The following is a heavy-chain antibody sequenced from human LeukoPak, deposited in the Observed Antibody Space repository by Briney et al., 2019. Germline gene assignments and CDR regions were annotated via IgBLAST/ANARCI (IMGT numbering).Heavy chain of an antibody. J-gene: IGHJ4*02. Sequence: PSETLSLTCAVHGGSFSHYYWGWIRQPPGRSLEWIGDMDQRGDTNNNPSLKSRPTLSLDTSKNVFSLKLRSVTAADTAVYYCARVALVPLSHFDYWGQGILVTVSS. D-gene: IGHD3-10*01. CDR1: GGSFSHYY. CDR2: MDQRGDT. V-gene: IGHV4-34*04. CDR3: ARVALVPLSHFDY.